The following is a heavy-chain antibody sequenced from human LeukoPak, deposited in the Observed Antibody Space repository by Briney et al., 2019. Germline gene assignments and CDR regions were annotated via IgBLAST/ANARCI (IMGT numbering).Heavy chain of an antibody. D-gene: IGHD2/OR15-2a*01. V-gene: IGHV3-33*01. CDR1: GFTFRNAG. Sequence: GGSLRLSCAVSGFTFRNAGMNWVRQAPGKGLEWVAIIWYDGSNEYYGDSVKGRFIISRDDSRNTLYLQMNSLRAEDTAVYYCVSFYETYWGRGTLVTVSS. CDR2: IWYDGSNE. J-gene: IGHJ4*02. CDR3: VSFYETY.